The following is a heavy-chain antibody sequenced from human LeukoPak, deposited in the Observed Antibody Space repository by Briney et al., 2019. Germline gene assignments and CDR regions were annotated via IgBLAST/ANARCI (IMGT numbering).Heavy chain of an antibody. Sequence: GGSLRLSCAASGFTFSNSYMSWVRQAPGKGLEWVSVIYSGGTTYYADSVKGRFTISRDNAKNSLYLQMNSLRAEDTAVYYCARVGRDGYNNWYFDLWGRGTLVTVSS. D-gene: IGHD5-24*01. CDR2: IYSGGTT. CDR3: ARVGRDGYNNWYFDL. V-gene: IGHV3-53*01. CDR1: GFTFSNSY. J-gene: IGHJ2*01.